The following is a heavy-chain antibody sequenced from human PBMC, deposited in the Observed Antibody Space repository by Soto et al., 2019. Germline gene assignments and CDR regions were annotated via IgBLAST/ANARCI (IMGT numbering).Heavy chain of an antibody. CDR1: GFTFSTYW. J-gene: IGHJ6*02. Sequence: EVQLVESGGGLVQPGGSLRLSCAASGFTFSTYWIHWVRQPPGKGLVWVSRINNDGSNTAYADSVKGRFTNSRDTAQSTLYMQMHSLRADATAVDYCARYPLVGTTEYGLDVWGQGTTVSVSS. CDR2: INNDGSNT. V-gene: IGHV3-74*01. D-gene: IGHD1-7*01. CDR3: ARYPLVGTTEYGLDV.